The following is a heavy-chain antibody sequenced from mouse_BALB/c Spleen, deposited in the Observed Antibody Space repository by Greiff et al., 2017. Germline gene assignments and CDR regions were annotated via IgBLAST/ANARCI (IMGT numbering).Heavy chain of an antibody. J-gene: IGHJ3*01. Sequence: EVKLQQSGPELVKPGASVKMSCKASGYTFTSYVMHWVKQKPGQGIEWIGYINPYNDGTKYNEKFKGKATLTSDKSSSTAYMELSSLTSEDSAVYYCARRNDGYSAWFAYWGQGTLVTVSA. CDR1: GYTFTSYV. V-gene: IGHV1-14*01. D-gene: IGHD2-3*01. CDR3: ARRNDGYSAWFAY. CDR2: INPYNDGT.